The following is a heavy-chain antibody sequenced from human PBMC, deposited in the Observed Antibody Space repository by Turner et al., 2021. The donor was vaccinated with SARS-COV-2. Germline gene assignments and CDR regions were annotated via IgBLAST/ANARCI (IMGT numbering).Heavy chain of an antibody. J-gene: IGHJ4*02. Sequence: QVQLVQSGAEVKKPGASVKVSFKVSGYTLTELAMHWVRQAPGKGLEWMGGFDPEDGETSYAQKFQGRVTMTEDTSTDTAYMELSSLRSEDTAVYYCLGRDIVVVLVAISEVDYWGQGTLVTVSS. D-gene: IGHD2-2*01. CDR2: FDPEDGET. CDR1: GYTLTELA. CDR3: LGRDIVVVLVAISEVDY. V-gene: IGHV1-24*01.